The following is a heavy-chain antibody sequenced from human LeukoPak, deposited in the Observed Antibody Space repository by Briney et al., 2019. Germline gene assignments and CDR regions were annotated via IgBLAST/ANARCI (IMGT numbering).Heavy chain of an antibody. Sequence: PGGSLRLSCAASGFIFSDHYMDWVRQAPGKGLEWVGRTRDKTNGYTTECAASVKGRFAISRDDSKNTLYLQMTSLKTEDTAVYYCVRTYSNSGSWSRTYFDYWGQGILVTVSS. D-gene: IGHD6-13*01. CDR1: GFIFSDHY. CDR3: VRTYSNSGSWSRTYFDY. J-gene: IGHJ4*02. V-gene: IGHV3-72*01. CDR2: TRDKTNGYTT.